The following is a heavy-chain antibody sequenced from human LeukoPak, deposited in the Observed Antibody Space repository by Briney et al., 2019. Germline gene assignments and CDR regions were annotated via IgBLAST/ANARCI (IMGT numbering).Heavy chain of an antibody. CDR2: ISGSGGST. CDR3: AKRGVVIRVILVGFHKEAYYFDS. CDR1: GITLSNYG. D-gene: IGHD3-22*01. J-gene: IGHJ4*02. V-gene: IGHV3-23*01. Sequence: GGSLRLSCAVSGITLSNYGMSWVRQAPGQGLEWVAGISGSGGSTNYADSVKCRFTISRDNRKNTLYLQMNSLRAEDTAVYFCAKRGVVIRVILVGFHKEAYYFDSWGQGALVTVSS.